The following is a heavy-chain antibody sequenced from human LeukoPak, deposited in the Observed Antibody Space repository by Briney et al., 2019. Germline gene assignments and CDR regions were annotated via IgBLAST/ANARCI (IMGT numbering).Heavy chain of an antibody. Sequence: PSETLSLTCTVSGGSISSYYWSWIRQPPGKGLEWIGYIYYSGSTNYNPSLKSRVTISVDTSKNQFSLNLNSVTAADTAVYYCARGASNGWYFACDSFDIWGQGTMVTVSS. J-gene: IGHJ3*02. CDR1: GGSISSYY. CDR2: IYYSGST. CDR3: ARGASNGWYFACDSFDI. D-gene: IGHD6-19*01. V-gene: IGHV4-59*08.